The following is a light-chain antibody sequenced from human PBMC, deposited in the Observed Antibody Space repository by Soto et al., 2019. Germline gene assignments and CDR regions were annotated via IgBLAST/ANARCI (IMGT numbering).Light chain of an antibody. J-gene: IGKJ5*01. V-gene: IGKV3D-15*01. CDR2: DAS. Sequence: EIVLTQSPGALSLSPGERATLSCRASQSVSYYLAWYQQKPGQAPRLLIYDASSRATGVPDRFSGSGSGTEFTLTISSLQSEDFAVYYCQQYNNWPPSITCGQGTRLEIK. CDR3: QQYNNWPPSIT. CDR1: QSVSYY.